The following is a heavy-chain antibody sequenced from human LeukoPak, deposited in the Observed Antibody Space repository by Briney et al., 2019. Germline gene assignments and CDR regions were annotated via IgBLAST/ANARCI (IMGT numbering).Heavy chain of an antibody. Sequence: ASVKVSCKASGYTFTGHYMHWVRQAPGQGPEWMGWINPKSGVTNYAQTLQGRVTMTRDTSISTVYMELSRLTTDDTAVYFCARALRYDDSSGYYAYWGQGTLATVCS. D-gene: IGHD3-22*01. J-gene: IGHJ4*02. CDR3: ARALRYDDSSGYYAY. CDR1: GYTFTGHY. V-gene: IGHV1-2*02. CDR2: INPKSGVT.